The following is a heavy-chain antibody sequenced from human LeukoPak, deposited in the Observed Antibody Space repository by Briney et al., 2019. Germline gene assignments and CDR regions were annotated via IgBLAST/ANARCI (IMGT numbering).Heavy chain of an antibody. CDR1: GGSISSSTYY. CDR2: IYYSGST. J-gene: IGHJ6*03. CDR3: ASFYCSGGSCYQYYSYYYMDV. Sequence: SETLSLTCTVSGGSISSSTYYWGWIRQPPGKGLEWIGSIYYSGSTYSNPSLQSRVTISVDTSKNQFSLKLNSVTAADTAVYYCASFYCSGGSCYQYYSYYYMDVWGKGTTVTISS. D-gene: IGHD2-15*01. V-gene: IGHV4-39*01.